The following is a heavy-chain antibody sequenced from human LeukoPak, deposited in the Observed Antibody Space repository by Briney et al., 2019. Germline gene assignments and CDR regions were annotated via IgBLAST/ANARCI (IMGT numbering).Heavy chain of an antibody. J-gene: IGHJ4*02. V-gene: IGHV4-4*08. CDR1: GGSISSYY. CDR2: IYTSGST. Sequence: TSETLSLTCTVSGGSISSYYWSWIRQPPGKGLEWIGRIYTSGSTNYNPSLKSRVTISVDTSKNQFSLKLSSVTAADTAVYYCARGPDYYDSSGDDYWGQGTLVTVSS. D-gene: IGHD3-22*01. CDR3: ARGPDYYDSSGDDY.